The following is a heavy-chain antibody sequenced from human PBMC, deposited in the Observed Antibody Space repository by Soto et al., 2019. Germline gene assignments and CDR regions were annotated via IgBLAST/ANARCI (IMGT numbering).Heavy chain of an antibody. CDR2: IYYSGST. D-gene: IGHD2-15*01. V-gene: IGHV4-39*01. CDR1: GGSISSSSYY. J-gene: IGHJ4*02. CDR3: ARRGYCSGGSCYGNFDY. Sequence: QLQLQESGPGLVKPSETLSLTCTVSGGSISSSSYYWGWIRQPPGKGLEWIGSIYYSGSTYYNPSLKSRVTISVDTSENQFSLKLSSVTAADTAVYYCARRGYCSGGSCYGNFDYWGQGTLVTVSS.